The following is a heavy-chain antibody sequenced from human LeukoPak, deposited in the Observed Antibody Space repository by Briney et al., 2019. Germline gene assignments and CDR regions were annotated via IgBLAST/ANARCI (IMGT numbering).Heavy chain of an antibody. V-gene: IGHV3-NL1*01. Sequence: QPGGSLRLSCAASGVTFSGYGLHWVRQAPGKGLEWVSAISGSGGSTYYADSVKGRFTISRDNSKNTLYLQMNSLRAQDTAVYYCARESMFGELLYPHPFDYWGQGTLVSVSS. J-gene: IGHJ4*02. CDR1: GVTFSGYG. CDR2: ISGSGGST. CDR3: ARESMFGELLYPHPFDY. D-gene: IGHD3-10*02.